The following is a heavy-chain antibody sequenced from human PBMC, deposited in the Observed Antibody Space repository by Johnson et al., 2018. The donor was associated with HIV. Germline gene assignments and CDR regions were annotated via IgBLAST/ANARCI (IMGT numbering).Heavy chain of an antibody. D-gene: IGHD6-6*01. CDR3: ARVEQLGAFDI. V-gene: IGHV3-66*03. CDR1: GFTVSSNY. CDR2: IYSGGST. J-gene: IGHJ3*02. Sequence: VQLVESGGGLIQPGGSLRLSCAASGFTVSSNYMSWVRQAPGKGLEWVSVIYSGGSTYYADSVKVRFTISGDNSKNTLYLQMSSLRAADTALYYCARVEQLGAFDIWGQGTMVTVSS.